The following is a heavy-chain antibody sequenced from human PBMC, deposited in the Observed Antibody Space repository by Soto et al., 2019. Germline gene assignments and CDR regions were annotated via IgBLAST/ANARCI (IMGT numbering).Heavy chain of an antibody. CDR3: ARVGGFGELKY. J-gene: IGHJ4*02. V-gene: IGHV1-69*18. Sequence: QVQLVQSGAELKKPGSSVKVSCKASGDTFSGYPINWVRQAPGEGLEWMGRIIPVFGTTNDAQIFEGRVTFTADESTNTAYMELRGLLSEDTAVYYCARVGGFGELKYWGPGTLVTVSS. D-gene: IGHD3-10*01. CDR1: GDTFSGYP. CDR2: IIPVFGTT.